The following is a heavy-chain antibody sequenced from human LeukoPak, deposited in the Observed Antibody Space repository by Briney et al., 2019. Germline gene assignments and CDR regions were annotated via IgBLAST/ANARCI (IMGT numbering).Heavy chain of an antibody. CDR1: GFTFSEYY. CDR2: ISGSGGST. D-gene: IGHD6-19*01. V-gene: IGHV3-23*01. J-gene: IGHJ4*02. CDR3: AKTRSSGWYFFDY. Sequence: LPGGSLRLACTASGFTFSEYYMSWVRQAPGKGLEWVSAISGSGGSTYYADSVKGRFTISRDNSKNTLYLQMNSLRAEDTAVYYCAKTRSSGWYFFDYWGQGTLVTVSS.